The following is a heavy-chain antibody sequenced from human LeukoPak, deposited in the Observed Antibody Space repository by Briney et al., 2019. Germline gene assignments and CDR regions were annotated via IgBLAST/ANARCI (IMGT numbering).Heavy chain of an antibody. Sequence: GRSLRLSCAASGFTFDDYAMHWVRQAPGKGLEWVSGISWNSGSIGYADSVKGRFTISRDNAKNSLYLQMNSLRAEDTALYYCAKDRNYGDYAYEFDYWGQGTLVTVSS. J-gene: IGHJ4*02. V-gene: IGHV3-9*01. CDR3: AKDRNYGDYAYEFDY. CDR2: ISWNSGSI. D-gene: IGHD4-17*01. CDR1: GFTFDDYA.